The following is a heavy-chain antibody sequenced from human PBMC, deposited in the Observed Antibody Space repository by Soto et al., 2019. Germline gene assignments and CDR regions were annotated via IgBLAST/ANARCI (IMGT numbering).Heavy chain of an antibody. CDR2: ISSSSSYI. Sequence: EVQLVESGGGLVKPGGSLRLSCAASGFTFSSYSMNWVRQAPGKGLEWVSSISSSSSYIYYADSVKGRFTIARDTAKNSLYLQMNSLSDEDTAVYYCARVREGGDDDRSWYPPAYYYGMDVWGQGTTVAVSS. CDR1: GFTFSSYS. CDR3: ARVREGGDDDRSWYPPAYYYGMDV. J-gene: IGHJ6*02. V-gene: IGHV3-21*01. D-gene: IGHD6-13*01.